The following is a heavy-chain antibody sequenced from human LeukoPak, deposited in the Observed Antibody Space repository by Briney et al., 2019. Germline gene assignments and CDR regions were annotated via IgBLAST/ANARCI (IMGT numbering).Heavy chain of an antibody. CDR1: GYTLTDYG. V-gene: IGHV1-18*01. J-gene: IGHJ4*02. D-gene: IGHD2-8*02. Sequence: ASVKVSCKAFGYTLTDYGISWVRLAPGQGLEWMGWISTSKGNTNYAQKFKGRVTMTTDTASVTAYIELTSLRSDDTAVYYCARERGRLVIDYFDYWGQGTLVTVSS. CDR3: ARERGRLVIDYFDY. CDR2: ISTSKGNT.